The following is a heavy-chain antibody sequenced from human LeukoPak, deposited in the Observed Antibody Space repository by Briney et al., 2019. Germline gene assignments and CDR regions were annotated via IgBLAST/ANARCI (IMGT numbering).Heavy chain of an antibody. V-gene: IGHV1-18*01. CDR3: ARSGGEGYNSFEY. J-gene: IGHJ4*02. CDR2: ISGYYGNT. CDR1: GYTLTSYH. D-gene: IGHD3-16*01. Sequence: GASVKVSCKASGYTLTSYHINWVRQAPGQGLGWMGWISGYYGNTNYSQSVQGRITVTTDTSRNTAYMELKLLRPDDTAVYYCARSGGEGYNSFEYWGQGTLVTVSS.